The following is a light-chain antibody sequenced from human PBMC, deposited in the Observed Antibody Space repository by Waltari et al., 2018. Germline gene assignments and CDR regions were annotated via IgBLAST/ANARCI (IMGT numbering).Light chain of an antibody. V-gene: IGKV1-33*01. J-gene: IGKJ3*01. CDR2: DAS. CDR3: QRYDNLPVFA. Sequence: DIQLTQSPSSLSASVGDRVTIPCQPSQPITNHLNWYQQKQGKAPELLIYDASKLQTGVPSRCSGSQSGTEFSFTIGSLQPEDVATYYCQRYDNLPVFAFGPGTKVNVK. CDR1: QPITNH.